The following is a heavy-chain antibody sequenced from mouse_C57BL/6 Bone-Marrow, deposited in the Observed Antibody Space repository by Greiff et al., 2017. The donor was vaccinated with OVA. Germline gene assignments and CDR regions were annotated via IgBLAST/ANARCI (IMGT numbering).Heavy chain of an antibody. J-gene: IGHJ4*01. CDR1: GFTFSDYG. V-gene: IGHV5-17*01. Sequence: EVKVEESGGGLVKPGGSLKLSCAASGFTFSDYGMHWVRQAPEKGLEWVAYISSGSSTIYYADTVKGRFTISRDNAKNTLFLQMTSLRSEDTAMYYCARSDYDGYYGYYAMDYWGQGTSVTVSS. CDR3: ARSDYDGYYGYYAMDY. D-gene: IGHD2-3*01. CDR2: ISSGSSTI.